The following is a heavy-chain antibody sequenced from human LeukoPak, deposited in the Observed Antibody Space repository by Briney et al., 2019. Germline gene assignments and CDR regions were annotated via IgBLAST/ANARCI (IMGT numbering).Heavy chain of an antibody. Sequence: GGSLRLSCAASGFTFRSYDMHWVRQATGKGLEWVSGIGTAGEIYYPGSVKGRFTISRENSKNSLYLQMNSLRAGDTAVYYCARAAYSSTWYSRYFDLWGRGTLVTVSS. CDR3: ARAAYSSTWYSRYFDL. CDR1: GFTFRSYD. CDR2: IGTAGEI. V-gene: IGHV3-13*01. J-gene: IGHJ2*01. D-gene: IGHD6-13*01.